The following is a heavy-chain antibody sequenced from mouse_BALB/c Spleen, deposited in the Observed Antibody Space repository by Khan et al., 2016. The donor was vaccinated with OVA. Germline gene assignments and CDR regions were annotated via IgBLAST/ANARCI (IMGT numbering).Heavy chain of an antibody. CDR1: GYTFTSYW. Sequence: VQLQQSGAELAKPGASVKMSCKASGYTFTSYWMHWVKQRPGQGLEWIGYINPSTGYTEYNQRFKDKATLTADISSSKAYMQLSSLTSEESAVYYCANHGSSSAWLTYWGQGTLVTVSA. CDR2: INPSTGYT. J-gene: IGHJ3*01. D-gene: IGHD1-1*01. CDR3: ANHGSSSAWLTY. V-gene: IGHV1-7*01.